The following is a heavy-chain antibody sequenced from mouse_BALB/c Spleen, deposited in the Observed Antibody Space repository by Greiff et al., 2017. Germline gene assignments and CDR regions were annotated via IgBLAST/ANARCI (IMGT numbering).Heavy chain of an antibody. V-gene: IGHV1S81*02. Sequence: QVQLKQPGAELVKPGASVKLSCKASGYTFTSYWMHWVKQRPGQGLEWIGEINPSNGRTNYNEKFKSKATLTVDKSSSTAYMQLSSLTSEDSAVYCCARAKRYAMDYWGQGTSVTVSS. CDR1: GYTFTSYW. CDR3: ARAKRYAMDY. CDR2: INPSNGRT. J-gene: IGHJ4*01.